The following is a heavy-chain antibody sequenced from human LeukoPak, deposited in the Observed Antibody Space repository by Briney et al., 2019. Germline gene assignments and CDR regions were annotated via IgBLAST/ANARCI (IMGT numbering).Heavy chain of an antibody. J-gene: IGHJ2*01. CDR2: IYPGDSDT. Sequence: GESLKISCKGSGYSFTSYWIGWVRQMPGKGLEWMGIIYPGDSDTRYSPSFQGQVTISADKSISTAYLQWSSLKASDTAMYYCARLGHLGAYDILTGYHWYFDLWGRGTLVTVSS. V-gene: IGHV5-51*01. D-gene: IGHD3-9*01. CDR1: GYSFTSYW. CDR3: ARLGHLGAYDILTGYHWYFDL.